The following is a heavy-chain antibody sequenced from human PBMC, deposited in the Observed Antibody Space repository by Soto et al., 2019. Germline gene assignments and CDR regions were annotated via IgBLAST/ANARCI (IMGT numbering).Heavy chain of an antibody. D-gene: IGHD3-16*01. CDR1: GGSFSGYY. J-gene: IGHJ3*02. CDR3: ASGRKYEGEPRAFDI. Sequence: ETLSLTCAVYGGSFSGYYWSWIRQPPGKGLEWIGEINHSGSTNYNPSLKSRVTISVDTSKNQFSLKLSSVTAADTAVYYCASGRKYEGEPRAFDIWGQGTMFTVSS. V-gene: IGHV4-34*01. CDR2: INHSGST.